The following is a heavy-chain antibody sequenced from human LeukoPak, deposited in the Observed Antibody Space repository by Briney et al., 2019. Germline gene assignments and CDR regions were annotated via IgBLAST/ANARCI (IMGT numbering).Heavy chain of an antibody. Sequence: PGGSLRLSCAASEFTFSSHAMNRVRQAPGKGLEWVSALYARGGDTYYSDSVKGRFTISRDNSKNTLYLQMDNLRAEDTAVYYCARHSVAGTKFTPYYFDYWGRGTVVTVSS. CDR3: ARHSVAGTKFTPYYFDY. V-gene: IGHV3-23*01. CDR2: LYARGGDT. J-gene: IGHJ4*02. D-gene: IGHD6-19*01. CDR1: EFTFSSHA.